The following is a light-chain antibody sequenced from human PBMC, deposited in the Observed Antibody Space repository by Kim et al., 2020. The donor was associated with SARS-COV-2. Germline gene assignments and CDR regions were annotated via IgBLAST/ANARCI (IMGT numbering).Light chain of an antibody. Sequence: ASVGARITITCRASRSIIIWLAWYQQKPGKAPKFLIQKASTLGSGVPSRFSGSGSGTDFTLTIDNLQDDDFAIYYCQEYSTYPGTFGQGTKVEIK. CDR3: QEYSTYPGT. J-gene: IGKJ1*01. CDR1: RSIIIW. CDR2: KAS. V-gene: IGKV1-5*03.